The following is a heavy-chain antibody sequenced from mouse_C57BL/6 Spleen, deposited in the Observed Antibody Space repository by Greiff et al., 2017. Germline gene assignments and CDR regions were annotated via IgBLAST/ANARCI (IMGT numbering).Heavy chain of an antibody. D-gene: IGHD1-1*01. CDR1: GFTFSSYT. Sequence: DVMLVESGGGLVKPGGSLKLSCAASGFTFSSYTMSWVRQTPEQRLEWVATISGGGGNTYYPDSVKGRFTISRDNAKNTLYLQMSSLRSEDTALYYCARHADYYGSSYDWYFDVWGTGTTVTVSS. V-gene: IGHV5-9*01. CDR3: ARHADYYGSSYDWYFDV. CDR2: ISGGGGNT. J-gene: IGHJ1*03.